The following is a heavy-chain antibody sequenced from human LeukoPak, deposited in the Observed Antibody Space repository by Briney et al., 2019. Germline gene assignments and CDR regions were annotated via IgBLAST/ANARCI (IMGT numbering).Heavy chain of an antibody. J-gene: IGHJ6*02. CDR1: EFTFSSYG. Sequence: GGSLRLSCAASEFTFSSYGMHWVRQAPGKGLEWVAVIWYDGSNKYYADSVKGRFTISRDNSKNTLYLQMNSLRAKDTAVYYCARSRTYCSSTSCYLPRYYYYGMDVWGQGTTVTVSS. D-gene: IGHD2-2*01. V-gene: IGHV3-33*01. CDR2: IWYDGSNK. CDR3: ARSRTYCSSTSCYLPRYYYYGMDV.